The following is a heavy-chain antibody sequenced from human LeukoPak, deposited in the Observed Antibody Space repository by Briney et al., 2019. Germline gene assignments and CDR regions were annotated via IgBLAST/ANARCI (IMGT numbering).Heavy chain of an antibody. V-gene: IGHV1-18*04. CDR3: CRPMTALPVRGAFDL. CDR2: FTAATT. J-gene: IGHJ3*01. CDR1: GYSFTSYA. Sequence: ASVTVSCKASGYSFTSYAINWVRQAPGQGLEWMGRFTAATTSYGKHLQDRVSMSTDTATNTAYLEVRSLTSDDTAVDYCCRPMTALPVRGAFDLWGQGTMVTVAS. D-gene: IGHD3-22*01.